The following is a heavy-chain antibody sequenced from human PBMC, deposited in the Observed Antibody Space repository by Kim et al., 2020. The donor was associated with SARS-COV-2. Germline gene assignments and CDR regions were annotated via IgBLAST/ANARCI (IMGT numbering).Heavy chain of an antibody. CDR3: GKWAHYYDSSGYYQPDY. V-gene: IGHV3-23*01. J-gene: IGHJ4*02. Sequence: GGSLRLSCAASGFTFSSYAMSWVRQAPGKGLEWVSAISGSGGSTYYADSVKGRFTISRDNSKNTLYLQMNSLRAEDTAVYYCGKWAHYYDSSGYYQPDYWGQGTLVTVSS. D-gene: IGHD3-22*01. CDR2: ISGSGGST. CDR1: GFTFSSYA.